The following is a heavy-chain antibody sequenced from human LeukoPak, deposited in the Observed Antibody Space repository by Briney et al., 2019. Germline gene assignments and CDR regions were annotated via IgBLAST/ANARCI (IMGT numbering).Heavy chain of an antibody. V-gene: IGHV1-24*01. CDR3: ATFPTYTHVYTGYDLDF. CDR1: GYTLIELS. D-gene: IGHD5-12*01. CDR2: IDPEDGET. Sequence: ASVKVSCKVSGYTLIELSMHWVRQAPGKGLEWMGGIDPEDGETIYAQKFQGRVTMTEDTSTGTAYMELGSLRAEDTAVYYCATFPTYTHVYTGYDLDFWGQGTLVTVSS. J-gene: IGHJ4*02.